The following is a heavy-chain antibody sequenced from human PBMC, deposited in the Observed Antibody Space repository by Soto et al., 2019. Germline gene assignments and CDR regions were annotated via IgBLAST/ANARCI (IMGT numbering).Heavy chain of an antibody. CDR3: SGQGGYEWDY. Sequence: QVQLQESGPGLVKPSETLSLTCAVSGGSISSSNWWSWVRQPPGKGLEWIGEIFHSGTTHYNPSLKSRVTILVGQSKNQFALKLTSVTAADAAVYYCSGQGGYEWDYWGQGTLVTVSS. CDR1: GGSISSSNW. D-gene: IGHD3-22*01. V-gene: IGHV4-4*02. J-gene: IGHJ4*02. CDR2: IFHSGTT.